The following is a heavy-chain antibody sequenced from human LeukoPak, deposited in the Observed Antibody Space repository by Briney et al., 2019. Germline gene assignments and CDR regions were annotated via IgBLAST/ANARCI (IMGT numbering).Heavy chain of an antibody. CDR2: IGSAGDT. CDR3: ARGDSSGSLDY. Sequence: PGGSLRLSCAASGFTFSSYDMHWVRQATGKGLEWVSLIGSAGDTYYLGSVKGRFTISRENAKESLYLQMNSLRAGDTAVYYCARGDSSGSLDYWGQGTLVTVSS. CDR1: GFTFSSYD. D-gene: IGHD5-18*01. V-gene: IGHV3-13*04. J-gene: IGHJ4*02.